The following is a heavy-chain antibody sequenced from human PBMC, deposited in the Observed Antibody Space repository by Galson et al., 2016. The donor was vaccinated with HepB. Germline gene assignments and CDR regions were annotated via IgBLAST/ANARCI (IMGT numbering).Heavy chain of an antibody. Sequence: SLRLSCAASGFSFSNYYMTWIRKAPGKGLEWISYISSTSTYTNYAGSVKGRFTISRDNVKNSLYLQMNSLRAEDTAVYYCARDREVPSWSVFSFDFSYYGMDVWGQGTTVTVSS. CDR1: GFSFSNYY. D-gene: IGHD3-3*01. CDR3: ARDREVPSWSVFSFDFSYYGMDV. CDR2: ISSTSTYT. V-gene: IGHV3-11*06. J-gene: IGHJ6*02.